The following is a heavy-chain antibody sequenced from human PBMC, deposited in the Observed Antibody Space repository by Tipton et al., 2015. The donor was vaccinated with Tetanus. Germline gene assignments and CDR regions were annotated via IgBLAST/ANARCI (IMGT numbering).Heavy chain of an antibody. CDR2: LSHDGGNI. D-gene: IGHD3-22*01. CDR1: GFTFSHFA. Sequence: SLRLSCVASGFTFSHFAVSWVRRAPGRGLEWVSSLSHDGGNIYYADFARGRFTISRDNSKNTLFLQMDDLRAEDTAVYYCARDQIVEQATRDHDYGVDVWGQGTTVTVSS. CDR3: ARDQIVEQATRDHDYGVDV. V-gene: IGHV3-23*01. J-gene: IGHJ6*02.